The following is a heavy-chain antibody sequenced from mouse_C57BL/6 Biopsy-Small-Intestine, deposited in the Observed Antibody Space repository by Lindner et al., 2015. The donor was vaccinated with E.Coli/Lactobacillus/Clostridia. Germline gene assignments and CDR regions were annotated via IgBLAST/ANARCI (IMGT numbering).Heavy chain of an antibody. J-gene: IGHJ4*01. V-gene: IGHV1-80*01. CDR2: IYPGDGDT. Sequence: QLQESGAELVKPGASVKISCKISGYAFSRYWMNWVKQRPGKGLEWIGQIYPGDGDTNHNGKFRGKATLTADKSSSTAYMQLSSLTSEDSAVYFCARGDFGSSYGAMDYWGQGTSVTVSS. CDR3: ARGDFGSSYGAMDY. CDR1: GYAFSRYW. D-gene: IGHD1-1*01.